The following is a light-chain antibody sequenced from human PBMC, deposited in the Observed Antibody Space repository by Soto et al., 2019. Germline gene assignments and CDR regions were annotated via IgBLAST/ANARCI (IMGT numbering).Light chain of an antibody. CDR2: WAW. CDR3: PQYYTPPLT. Sequence: DMLMTHSPYSLAVSLGERATIKCKSSQSVLVTSNNKNYLVWFQQKPRQRAPSFLFWAWTRESGVRDRFSGRGSGTDLTLTISSLQDEDVGVYYSPQYYTPPLTFGGGTKV. CDR1: QSVLVTSNNKNY. V-gene: IGKV4-1*01. J-gene: IGKJ4*01.